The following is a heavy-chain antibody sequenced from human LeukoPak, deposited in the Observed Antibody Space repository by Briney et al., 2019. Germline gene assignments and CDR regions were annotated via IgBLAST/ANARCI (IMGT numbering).Heavy chain of an antibody. Sequence: AGGSLRLSCATSGFIFFSHGMHWVRQAPGKGLEWVAVMSYDGSNEYYADSVKGRFTISRDNSKNTLYLQMNSLRAEDTAVYYCARGGDSCYSGYYYGMDVWGQGTTVTVSS. J-gene: IGHJ6*02. CDR3: ARGGDSCYSGYYYGMDV. CDR2: MSYDGSNE. CDR1: GFIFFSHG. V-gene: IGHV3-30*03. D-gene: IGHD2-2*01.